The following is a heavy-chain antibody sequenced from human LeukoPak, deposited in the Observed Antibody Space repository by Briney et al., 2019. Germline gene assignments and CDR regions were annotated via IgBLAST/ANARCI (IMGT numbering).Heavy chain of an antibody. V-gene: IGHV3-21*01. Sequence: GGSLRLSCAASGFTFSSYSMNWVRQAPGKGLEWVSSISSSSSYIYYADSVKGRFTISRDNAKNSLYLQMNSLRAEDTAVYYCARSEDGDYVGYYFDYWGQGTLVTVSS. J-gene: IGHJ4*02. D-gene: IGHD4-17*01. CDR1: GFTFSSYS. CDR2: ISSSSSYI. CDR3: ARSEDGDYVGYYFDY.